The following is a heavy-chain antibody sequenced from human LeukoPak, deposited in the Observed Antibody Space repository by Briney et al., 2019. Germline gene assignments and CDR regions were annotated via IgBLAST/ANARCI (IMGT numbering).Heavy chain of an antibody. CDR1: GGSISSSSYY. D-gene: IGHD6-13*01. J-gene: IGHJ6*03. V-gene: IGHV4-39*07. CDR2: IYYSGST. Sequence: SETLSLTCTVSGGSISSSSYYWGWIRQPPGKGLEWIGSIYYSGSTYYNPSLKSRVTISVDKSKNQFSLKLSSVTAADTAVYYCARDRRIAAAGTGVTDYYYYYMDVWGKGTTVTVSS. CDR3: ARDRRIAAAGTGVTDYYYYYMDV.